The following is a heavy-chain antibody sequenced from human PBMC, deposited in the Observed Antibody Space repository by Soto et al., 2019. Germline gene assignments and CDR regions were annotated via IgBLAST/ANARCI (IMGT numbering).Heavy chain of an antibody. CDR2: INPNGGRT. V-gene: IGHV1-46*01. D-gene: IGHD2-15*01. Sequence: QVQLVQSGAEVKRPGASVKVSCKASGYTFTTYYMHWVRQAPGQGLEWLGIINPNGGRTTYTQKFPGRLTMTRDTSTSTVYLELSSLRSEDTAVYYCSRAGYCSGGTCFHGNCDYWGQGTLVTVSA. CDR1: GYTFTTYY. J-gene: IGHJ4*02. CDR3: SRAGYCSGGTCFHGNCDY.